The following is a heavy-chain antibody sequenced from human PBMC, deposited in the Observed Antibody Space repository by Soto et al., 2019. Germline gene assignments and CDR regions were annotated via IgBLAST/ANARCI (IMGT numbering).Heavy chain of an antibody. V-gene: IGHV4-39*01. CDR3: ARCVRGDGWFDY. D-gene: IGHD3-10*01. J-gene: IGHJ4*02. CDR1: GGSISSSSYY. CDR2: IYYSGST. Sequence: QLQLQESGPGLVKPSETLSLTCTVSGGSISSSSYYWGWIRQPPGKGLEWIGSIYYSGSTYYNPSLKSRVTISVDTSKNQFSLKLSSVTAADTAVYYCARCVRGDGWFDYWGQGTLVTVSS.